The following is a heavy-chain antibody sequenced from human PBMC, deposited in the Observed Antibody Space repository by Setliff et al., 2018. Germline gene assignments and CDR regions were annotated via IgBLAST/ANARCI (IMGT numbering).Heavy chain of an antibody. V-gene: IGHV4-31*03. CDR2: IYYSGST. CDR3: ARDRRIVGARHAFDI. Sequence: PSETLSLTCTVSGGSISSGGYYWSWIRQHPGKGLEWIGYIYYSGSTYYNPSLKSRVTLSVDTSKDQFSLKLSSVTAADTAVYYCARDRRIVGARHAFDIWGQGTMVTVSS. CDR1: GGSISSGGYY. J-gene: IGHJ3*02. D-gene: IGHD1-26*01.